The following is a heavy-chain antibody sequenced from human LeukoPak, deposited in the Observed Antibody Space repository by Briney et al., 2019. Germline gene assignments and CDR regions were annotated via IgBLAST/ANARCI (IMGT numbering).Heavy chain of an antibody. J-gene: IGHJ4*02. CDR3: AKDPPDIVATIVHFDY. Sequence: GGSLRLSCAASGFTFSSYAMSWVRQAPGKGLEWVSAISGSGGSTYYADSVKGRFTISRDNSKNTLYLQMNSLRAEDTAVYYCAKDPPDIVATIVHFDYWGQGTLVTVSS. CDR2: ISGSGGST. D-gene: IGHD5-12*01. CDR1: GFTFSSYA. V-gene: IGHV3-23*01.